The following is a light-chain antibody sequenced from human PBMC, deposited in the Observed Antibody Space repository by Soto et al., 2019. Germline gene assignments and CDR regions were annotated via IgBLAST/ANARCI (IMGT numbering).Light chain of an antibody. CDR1: SSDVGGYNY. J-gene: IGLJ1*01. CDR3: SSYKSSSSYV. CDR2: NVS. V-gene: IGLV2-14*01. Sequence: QSALTQPASVSGSPGQWITISCTGTSSDVGGYNYVSWYQQHPGKAHQLMFYNVSKRSAVVSNRFSGTNAGNTASLTISRLQAEDDADYCSSSYKSSSSYVFGSGTKVTVL.